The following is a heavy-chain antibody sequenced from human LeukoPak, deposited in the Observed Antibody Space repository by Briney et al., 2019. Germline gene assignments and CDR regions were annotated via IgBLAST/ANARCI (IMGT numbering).Heavy chain of an antibody. CDR3: ASIINDSSGSYYYNYYMDV. Sequence: SETLSLTCAVYGGSFSGYYWSWIRQPPGKGLEWIGEINHSGSTNYNPSLKSRVTISVDTSKNQFSLKLSSVTAADTAVYYCASIINDSSGSYYYNYYMDVWGKGTTVTVSS. V-gene: IGHV4-34*01. D-gene: IGHD3-22*01. CDR1: GGSFSGYY. CDR2: INHSGST. J-gene: IGHJ6*03.